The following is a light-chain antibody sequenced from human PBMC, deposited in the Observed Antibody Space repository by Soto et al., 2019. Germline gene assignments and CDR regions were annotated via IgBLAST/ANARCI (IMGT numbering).Light chain of an antibody. CDR3: CSYTSGRLLVV. J-gene: IGLJ2*01. CDR2: DVT. Sequence: QSALTQPASVSGSPGQSITISCSGTSGDVGGYNYVSWYQHHPGKAPKLIIYDVTYRPSGVSDRFSGSKSGNMASLAISGLQAEDEAAYYCCSYTSGRLLVVFGGGTKLTVL. CDR1: SGDVGGYNY. V-gene: IGLV2-14*03.